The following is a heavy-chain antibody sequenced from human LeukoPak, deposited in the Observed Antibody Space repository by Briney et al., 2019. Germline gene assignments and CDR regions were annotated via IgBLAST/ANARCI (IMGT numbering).Heavy chain of an antibody. V-gene: IGHV4-34*01. CDR2: INHSGSS. J-gene: IGHJ4*02. Sequence: PSETLSLTCAVYGGSFSGYYWSWIRQPPGKGLEWIGEINHSGSSNYNPSLKSRVAISADTSKSQFSLKLSSMTAADTAVYYCARPDGTAHFIPYWGQGTLVTVSS. D-gene: IGHD2-21*02. CDR1: GGSFSGYY. CDR3: ARPDGTAHFIPY.